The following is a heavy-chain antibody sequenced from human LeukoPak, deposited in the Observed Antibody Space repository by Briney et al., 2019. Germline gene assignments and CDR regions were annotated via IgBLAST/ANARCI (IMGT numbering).Heavy chain of an antibody. CDR3: ARGISLVTRRDY. CDR1: GFTFSSYS. D-gene: IGHD4-23*01. J-gene: IGHJ4*02. CDR2: ISSSSSYI. V-gene: IGHV3-21*01. Sequence: GGSLRLSCAASGFTFSSYSMNWVRQAPGKGLEWVSSISSSSSYIYYADSVKGRFTISRDNAKNSLYLQMNSLRAEDTAVYYCARGISLVTRRDYWGQGTLVTVSS.